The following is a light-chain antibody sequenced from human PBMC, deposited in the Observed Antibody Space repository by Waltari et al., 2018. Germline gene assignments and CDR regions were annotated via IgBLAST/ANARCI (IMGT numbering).Light chain of an antibody. CDR1: GSAIDDSDF. CDR3: TSQALDGVVL. CDR2: DVT. Sequence: QSALTQPASVSGSLGQSITISCTGIGSAIDDSDFVSWYQHQPGKAPRVIIYDVTNRPSGISHRFSASKSANTASLTISGLQPEDEGDYYCTSQALDGVVLFGGGTQVTV. J-gene: IGLJ3*02. V-gene: IGLV2-14*03.